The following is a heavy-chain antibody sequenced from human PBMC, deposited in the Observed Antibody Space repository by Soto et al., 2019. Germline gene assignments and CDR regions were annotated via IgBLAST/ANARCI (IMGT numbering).Heavy chain of an antibody. V-gene: IGHV4-31*03. Sequence: PSETPSITCTVSGCSISSGGYYWSWIRQHPGKGLEWIGYIYYSGSTYYNPSLKSRVTISVDTSKNQFSLKLSSVTAADTAVYYCASLRKYYDSSGWSDAFDIWGQGTSVTVSS. D-gene: IGHD3-22*01. CDR1: GCSISSGGYY. CDR3: ASLRKYYDSSGWSDAFDI. CDR2: IYYSGST. J-gene: IGHJ3*02.